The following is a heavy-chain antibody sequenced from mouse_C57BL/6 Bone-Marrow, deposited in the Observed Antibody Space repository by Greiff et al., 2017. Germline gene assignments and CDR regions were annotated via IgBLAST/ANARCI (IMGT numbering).Heavy chain of an antibody. J-gene: IGHJ4*01. CDR3: VRFWYYYERNYAMDY. D-gene: IGHD2-4*01. V-gene: IGHV10-1*01. CDR2: IRSKSNNYAT. Sequence: EVKLMESGGGLVQPKGSLKLSCAASGFSFNTYAMNWVRQAPGKGLEWVARIRSKSNNYATYYADSVKDRFTISRDDSESMLYLQMNNLKTEDTAMYYCVRFWYYYERNYAMDYWGQGTSVTVSS. CDR1: GFSFNTYA.